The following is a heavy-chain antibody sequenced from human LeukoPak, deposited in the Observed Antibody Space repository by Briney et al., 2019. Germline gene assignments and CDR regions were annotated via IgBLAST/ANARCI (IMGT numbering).Heavy chain of an antibody. Sequence: GGSLRLSCAASGFTFSSYAMHWVRQAPGKGLEWVAVISYDGSNKYYADSVKGRFTISRDNSKNTLYLQMNSRRAEDTAVYYSAKEYTPNYYYDSSGYYDYWGQGNLFTVSA. CDR1: GFTFSSYA. CDR3: AKEYTPNYYYDSSGYYDY. CDR2: ISYDGSNK. V-gene: IGHV3-30*04. J-gene: IGHJ4*02. D-gene: IGHD3-22*01.